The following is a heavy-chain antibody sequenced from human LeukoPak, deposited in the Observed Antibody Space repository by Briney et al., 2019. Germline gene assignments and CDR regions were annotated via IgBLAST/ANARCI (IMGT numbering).Heavy chain of an antibody. CDR2: INPSGGST. CDR1: GYTFTSYY. D-gene: IGHD3-9*01. Sequence: ASVKVSCKVSGYTFTSYYMHWVRRAPGQGLEWMGIINPSGGSTSYAQKFQGRVTMTRDTSTSTVYMELSSLRSEDTAVYYCARDLSYDKYGMDVWGQGTTVTVSS. CDR3: ARDLSYDKYGMDV. J-gene: IGHJ6*02. V-gene: IGHV1-46*01.